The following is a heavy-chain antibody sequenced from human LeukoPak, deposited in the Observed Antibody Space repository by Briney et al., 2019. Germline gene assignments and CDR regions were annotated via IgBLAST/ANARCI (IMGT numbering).Heavy chain of an antibody. D-gene: IGHD4-17*01. J-gene: IGHJ4*02. CDR1: GFTFSDSY. Sequence: GGSLRLSCAASGFTFSDSYMTWVRQAPGKGVEWVAYISGSGHDINYSDSVKGRFTISRDNSKNTLYLQMNSLRAEDTAVYYCAKGGTVTTRAYFDYWGQGTLVTVSS. CDR3: AKGGTVTTRAYFDY. V-gene: IGHV3-11*01. CDR2: ISGSGHDI.